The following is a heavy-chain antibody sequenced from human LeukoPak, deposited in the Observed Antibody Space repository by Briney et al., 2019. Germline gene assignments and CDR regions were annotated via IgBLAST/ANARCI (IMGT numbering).Heavy chain of an antibody. J-gene: IGHJ5*02. CDR2: IYTSGST. V-gene: IGHV4-61*02. D-gene: IGHD3-10*01. CDR1: GGSISSGSYY. CDR3: ARAIITMIRGVSAPNWFDP. Sequence: SETLSLTCTVSGGSISSGSYYWSWIRQPAGKGLEWIGRIYTSGSTNYNPSLKSRVTISVDTSKNQFSLKLSSVTAADTAVYYCARAIITMIRGVSAPNWFDPWGQGTLVTVSS.